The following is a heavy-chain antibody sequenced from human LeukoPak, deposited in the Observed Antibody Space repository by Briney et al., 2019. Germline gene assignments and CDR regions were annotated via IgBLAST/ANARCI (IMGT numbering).Heavy chain of an antibody. V-gene: IGHV3-7*01. J-gene: IGHJ4*02. Sequence: GGSLRLSCAASGFTFSSHWMSWVRQAPGKGLEWVANINQDGSEKYYVDSVKGRFTISRDNAKNSLYLQLNTLSPEDTAIYYCARDHVVDGLVFDYWGQGTLVTVSS. CDR2: INQDGSEK. CDR3: ARDHVVDGLVFDY. CDR1: GFTFSSHW. D-gene: IGHD2-15*01.